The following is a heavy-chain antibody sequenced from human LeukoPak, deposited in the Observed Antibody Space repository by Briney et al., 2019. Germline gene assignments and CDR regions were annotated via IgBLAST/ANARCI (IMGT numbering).Heavy chain of an antibody. CDR2: LDPEASEM. D-gene: IGHD1-26*01. Sequence: VASVKVSCKVSGHTLTELSLHWVRQAPGKGLEWMGGLDPEASEMIYSQKFQGRVTMTEDTSTDIAYMEMSSLRSEDTAVYYCATGRTWWDLLNYWGQGTLVTVSS. CDR1: GHTLTELS. CDR3: ATGRTWWDLLNY. V-gene: IGHV1-24*01. J-gene: IGHJ4*02.